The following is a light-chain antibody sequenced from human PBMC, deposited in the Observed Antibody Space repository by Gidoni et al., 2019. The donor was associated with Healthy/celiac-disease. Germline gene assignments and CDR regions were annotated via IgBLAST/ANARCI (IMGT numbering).Light chain of an antibody. CDR1: QGISSA. CDR3: QQFNNSST. CDR2: DAS. J-gene: IGKJ4*01. Sequence: AIQLTQSPSSLSASVGDRVTITCRASQGISSALAWYQQKPGKAPQLLIYDASSLESGVPSRFSGSGSGTDFTLTISSLQPEDFATYYCQQFNNSSTFGGGTKVEIK. V-gene: IGKV1D-13*01.